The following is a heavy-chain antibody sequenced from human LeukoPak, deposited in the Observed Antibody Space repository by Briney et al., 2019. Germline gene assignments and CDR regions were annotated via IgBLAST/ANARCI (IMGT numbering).Heavy chain of an antibody. V-gene: IGHV3-66*01. CDR2: IYSGGST. CDR3: ARLTGLYYFDN. D-gene: IGHD3-9*01. Sequence: QPGGSLRLSSVVSGFTVSSNYMSWVRQAPGKGLEWVSVIYSGGSTYYADSVKGRFAISRDNSKNTLYLQMNSLRAEDTAVYYCARLTGLYYFDNWGQGTLVTVSS. CDR1: GFTVSSNY. J-gene: IGHJ4*02.